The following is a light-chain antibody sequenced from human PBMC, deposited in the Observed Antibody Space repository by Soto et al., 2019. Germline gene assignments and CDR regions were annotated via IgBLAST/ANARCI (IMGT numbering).Light chain of an antibody. CDR2: GAS. CDR3: QQFETSLLP. Sequence: EIVLTQFPATLSLSPGERATLSCRASQRVSSTYLAWYQQKPGQAPRLLIYGASSRATGIPDRFSGSGSGTDFTLTISRLEPEDFAVFYCQQFETSLLPFGQGTKVEIK. V-gene: IGKV3-20*01. CDR1: QRVSSTY. J-gene: IGKJ1*01.